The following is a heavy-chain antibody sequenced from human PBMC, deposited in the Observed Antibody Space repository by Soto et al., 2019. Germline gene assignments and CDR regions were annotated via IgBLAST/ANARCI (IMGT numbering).Heavy chain of an antibody. CDR3: ASITWVGRFLEYFDV. J-gene: IGHJ6*02. CDR1: GGTFMTYA. D-gene: IGHD3-3*01. CDR2: IVPLFNTP. V-gene: IGHV1-69*01. Sequence: SVKVSCKASGGTFMTYAITWGRQVPGQGLEWMGGIVPLFNTPNYAQKFQGRVTITADESLSTAYVELSSLRPEDTAVYYCASITWVGRFLEYFDVWGQGTTVTVPS.